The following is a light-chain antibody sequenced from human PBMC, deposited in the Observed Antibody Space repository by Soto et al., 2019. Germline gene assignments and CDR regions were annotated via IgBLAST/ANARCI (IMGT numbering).Light chain of an antibody. Sequence: QSVLTQPPSASGTPGQRVTISCSGRSSNIGSHTVNWYQQLPGTAPKVLIYNSDRRPSGVPDRFSGSKSGTSASLAISGLQSEDEADYYCAAWDASLNGYVFGAGTKLTVL. CDR3: AAWDASLNGYV. CDR1: SSNIGSHT. CDR2: NSD. V-gene: IGLV1-44*01. J-gene: IGLJ1*01.